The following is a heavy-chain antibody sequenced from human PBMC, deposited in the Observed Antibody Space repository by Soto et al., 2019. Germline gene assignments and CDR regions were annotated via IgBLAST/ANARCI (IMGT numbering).Heavy chain of an antibody. CDR1: GYSFTTYW. CDR2: IYSHDSDS. Sequence: PGESLKIACKGSGYSFTTYWIGCVRQMPGKGLELMGIIYSHDSDSRYSPSFQGQVTISADKSISTAYLHWSSLKASDTAMYYCATWIAGAGAWWGQGTLVTVSS. D-gene: IGHD6-19*01. V-gene: IGHV5-51*01. J-gene: IGHJ4*02. CDR3: ATWIAGAGAW.